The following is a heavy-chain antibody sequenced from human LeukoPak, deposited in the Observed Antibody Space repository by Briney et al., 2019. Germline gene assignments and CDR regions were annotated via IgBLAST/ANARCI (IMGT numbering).Heavy chain of an antibody. CDR3: ATLDVFLWFGRRDWFDP. V-gene: IGHV4-34*01. Sequence: SETLSLTCAVYGGSFSGYYWSWIRQPPGKGLEWIGEINHSGSTNYNPSLKSRVTISVDTSKNQFSLKLSSVTAADTAVYYCATLDVFLWFGRRDWFDPWGQGTLVTVSS. D-gene: IGHD3-10*01. CDR1: GGSFSGYY. J-gene: IGHJ5*01. CDR2: INHSGST.